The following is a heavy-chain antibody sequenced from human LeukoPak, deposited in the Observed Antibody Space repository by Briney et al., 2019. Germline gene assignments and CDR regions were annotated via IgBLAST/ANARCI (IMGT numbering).Heavy chain of an antibody. D-gene: IGHD3-10*01. CDR3: ARDGEKTLLWFGAEYRTTTDNYMDV. CDR2: INPNSGGT. CDR1: GYTFTGYY. V-gene: IGHV1-2*02. J-gene: IGHJ6*03. Sequence: EASVKVSCKASGYTFTGYYMHWVRQAPGQGLEWMGWINPNSGGTSYAQKFQGRVTMTRDTSISTAYMELSRLRSDDTAVYYCARDGEKTLLWFGAEYRTTTDNYMDVWGKGTTVTISS.